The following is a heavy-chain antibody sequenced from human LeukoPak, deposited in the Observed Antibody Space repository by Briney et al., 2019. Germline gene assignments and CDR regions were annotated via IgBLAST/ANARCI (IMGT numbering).Heavy chain of an antibody. J-gene: IGHJ3*02. CDR1: GGSISSYY. CDR3: ARAGRGGYCGGDCYSGAFDI. Sequence: SETLSLTCTVSGGSISSYYWSWIRQPAGKGLEWIGRIYTSGSTNYNPSLKSRVTMSVDTSKNQFSLKLSSVTASDTAVYYCARAGRGGYCGGDCYSGAFDIWGQGTMVTVSS. V-gene: IGHV4-4*07. D-gene: IGHD2-21*02. CDR2: IYTSGST.